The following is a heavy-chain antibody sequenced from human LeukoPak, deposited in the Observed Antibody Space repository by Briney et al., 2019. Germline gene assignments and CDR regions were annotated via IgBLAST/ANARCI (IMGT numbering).Heavy chain of an antibody. V-gene: IGHV5-51*01. Sequence: GGSLKISCKASGYSFPTFWIAWVRQVPGKGLEWIGVIYPSDSDTRYNPSFQGQVTLSGHIPTTTASPHGNSLKAPHTAIYFCARRDGPFDIWGQGTMVTVSS. D-gene: IGHD2-21*01. CDR2: IYPSDSDT. CDR3: ARRDGPFDI. J-gene: IGHJ3*02. CDR1: GYSFPTFW.